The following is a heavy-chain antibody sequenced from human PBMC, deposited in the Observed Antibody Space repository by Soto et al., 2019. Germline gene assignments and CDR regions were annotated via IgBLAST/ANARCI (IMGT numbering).Heavy chain of an antibody. V-gene: IGHV4-4*02. J-gene: IGHJ5*01. D-gene: IGHD1-1*01. CDR1: GGSVRAPDW. CDR2: VHISGHS. Sequence: QVHLQESGPGLVAPSGTLSLTCTLSGGSVRAPDWWNWVRQSPDKGLEWIAEVHISGHSNYNPSLRSRVIVSIYSSKNQFYLNLNSVTAADTAIYYCARVRQGCSANNCYFDPWGQGTQVTISS. CDR3: ARVRQGCSANNCYFDP.